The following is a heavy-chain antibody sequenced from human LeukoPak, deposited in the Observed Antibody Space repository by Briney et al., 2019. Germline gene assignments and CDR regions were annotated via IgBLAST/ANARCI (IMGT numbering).Heavy chain of an antibody. V-gene: IGHV3-20*04. CDR2: INWNGGST. D-gene: IGHD5-18*01. CDR3: ARDNSGYSYSYIGQ. J-gene: IGHJ1*01. Sequence: PGGSLTVPCAASGFTFYDYGMSWVRQAPGKGLEWVSGINWNGGSTGYADSVKGRFTISRDNAKNSLYLQMNSLRAEDTALYYCARDNSGYSYSYIGQWGQGPGLR. CDR1: GFTFYDYG.